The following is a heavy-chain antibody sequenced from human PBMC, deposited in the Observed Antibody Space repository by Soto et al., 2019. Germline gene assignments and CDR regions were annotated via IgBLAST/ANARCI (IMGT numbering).Heavy chain of an antibody. CDR3: ARGYCGGACYSLWYFDL. CDR2: IIPIFGTA. CDR1: GGTFSSYA. J-gene: IGHJ2*01. V-gene: IGHV1-69*12. D-gene: IGHD2-21*02. Sequence: QVQLVQSGAEVKKPGSSVKVSCKASGGTFSSYAISWVRQAPGQGLEWMGGIIPIFGTANYAQKFQGRVTITADESTSTAYMELSSLRSEDTAVYYCARGYCGGACYSLWYFDLWGRGTLVTVSS.